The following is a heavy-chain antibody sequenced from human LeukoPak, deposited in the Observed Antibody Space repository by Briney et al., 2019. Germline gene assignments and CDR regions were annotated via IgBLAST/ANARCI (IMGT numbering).Heavy chain of an antibody. V-gene: IGHV4-59*01. CDR2: IYYSGST. J-gene: IGHJ6*03. D-gene: IGHD2-15*01. Sequence: PSETLSVTCTVSGGSISSYYWSWIRQPPGKGLEWIGYIYYSGSTNYNPSLKSRVTISVDTSKNQFSLKLSSVTAADTAVYYCARAQYCSGGSCYSGYYYYYMDVWGKGTTVTVSS. CDR3: ARAQYCSGGSCYSGYYYYYMDV. CDR1: GGSISSYY.